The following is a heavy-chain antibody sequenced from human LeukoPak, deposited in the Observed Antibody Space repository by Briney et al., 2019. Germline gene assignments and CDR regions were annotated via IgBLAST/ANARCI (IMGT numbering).Heavy chain of an antibody. D-gene: IGHD3-3*01. CDR3: ARAERYGDVLRFLGEPRTWFDP. CDR2: IYHSGST. V-gene: IGHV4-30-2*01. CDR1: GGSISSGGYY. Sequence: TASQTLSLTCTVSGGSISSGGYYWSWIRQPPGKGLEWIGYIYHSGSTYYNPSLKSRVTISVDRSKNQFSLKLSSVTAADTAVYYCARAERYGDVLRFLGEPRTWFDPWGQGTLVTVSS. J-gene: IGHJ5*02.